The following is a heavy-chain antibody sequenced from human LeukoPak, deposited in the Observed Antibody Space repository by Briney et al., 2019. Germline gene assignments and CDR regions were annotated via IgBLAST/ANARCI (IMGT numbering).Heavy chain of an antibody. J-gene: IGHJ4*02. V-gene: IGHV3-33*06. Sequence: GRSLTLSCAASEFTFTTYGMHWVRQAPGKWLEWVAFIYYDGSNIYYADYVKGRFTISRDNSKNTLYLQMSSLRAEDTAVYYCAKNRGFSGSYYFDYWGQGTLVTVSS. D-gene: IGHD1-26*01. CDR1: EFTFTTYG. CDR3: AKNRGFSGSYYFDY. CDR2: IYYDGSNI.